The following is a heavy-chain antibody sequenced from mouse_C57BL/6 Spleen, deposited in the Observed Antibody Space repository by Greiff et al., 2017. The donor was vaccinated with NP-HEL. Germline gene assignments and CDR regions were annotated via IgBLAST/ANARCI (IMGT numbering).Heavy chain of an antibody. V-gene: IGHV3-6*01. J-gene: IGHJ2*01. D-gene: IGHD4-1*01. CDR3: ASSAGTGSPFDY. CDR2: ISYDGSN. CDR1: GYSITSGYY. Sequence: DVQLQESGPGLVKPSQSLSLTCSVTGYSITSGYYWNWIRQFPGNKLEWMGYISYDGSNNYNPSLKNRISITRDTSKNQFFLKLNSVTTEDTATYYCASSAGTGSPFDYWGQGTTLTVSS.